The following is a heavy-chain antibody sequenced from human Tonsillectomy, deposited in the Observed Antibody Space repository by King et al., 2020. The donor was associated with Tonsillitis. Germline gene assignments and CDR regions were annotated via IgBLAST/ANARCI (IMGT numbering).Heavy chain of an antibody. Sequence: VQLQESGPGLVKPSETLSLTCTVSGGSISSYYWSWIRQPAGKGLEWIGRIYTSGSTNYNPSLKSRVTMSVDTPKNQFSLKLSSVTAADTAVYYCARGGYQLLLGWFDPWGQGTLVTVSS. CDR2: IYTSGST. CDR1: GGSISSYY. D-gene: IGHD2-2*01. V-gene: IGHV4-4*07. J-gene: IGHJ5*02. CDR3: ARGGYQLLLGWFDP.